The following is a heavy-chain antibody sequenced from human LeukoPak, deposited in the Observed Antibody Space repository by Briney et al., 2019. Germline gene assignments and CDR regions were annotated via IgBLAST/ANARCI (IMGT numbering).Heavy chain of an antibody. CDR1: GASTSSYF. J-gene: IGHJ5*02. CDR2: IYYSGST. Sequence: SSETLSLTCAVPGASTSSYFWSWIRQPPGEGLEWIGTIYYSGSTNYNPSLKSRVTISLDTSKNQFSLELRSVTAADTAVYYCARKAGDLWGQGTLVTVSS. CDR3: ARKAGDL. V-gene: IGHV4-59*01.